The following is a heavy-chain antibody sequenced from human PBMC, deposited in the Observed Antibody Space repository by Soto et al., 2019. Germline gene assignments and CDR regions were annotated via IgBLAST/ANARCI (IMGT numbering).Heavy chain of an antibody. D-gene: IGHD7-27*01. CDR2: ISSSSSYI. CDR1: GFTFSSYS. V-gene: IGHV3-21*01. CDR3: ARVRDRSNWGAAGYDY. Sequence: GGSLRLSCAASGFTFSSYSMNWVRQAPGKGLEWVSSISSSSSYIYYADSVKGRFTISRDNAKNSLYLQMNSLRAEDTAVYYCARVRDRSNWGAAGYDYWGQGTLVTASS. J-gene: IGHJ4*02.